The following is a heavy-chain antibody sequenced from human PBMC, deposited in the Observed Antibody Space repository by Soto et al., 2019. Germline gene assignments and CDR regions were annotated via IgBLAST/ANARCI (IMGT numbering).Heavy chain of an antibody. CDR3: TKGRIAYYYYGMDV. CDR1: GFTLSTYD. Sequence: QPGGSLRLSCAASGFTLSTYDMHWVRQATGKGLEWVAGLSYAGDTYYPGSVKGRFTISRDNSKNTLYLQMNSLRAEDTAVYYCTKGRIAYYYYGMDVWGQGTTVTVSS. V-gene: IGHV3-13*01. CDR2: LSYAGDT. J-gene: IGHJ6*02. D-gene: IGHD2-15*01.